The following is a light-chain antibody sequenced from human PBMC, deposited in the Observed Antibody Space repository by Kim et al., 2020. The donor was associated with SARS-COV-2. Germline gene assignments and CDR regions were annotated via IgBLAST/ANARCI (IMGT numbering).Light chain of an antibody. CDR2: DAS. V-gene: IGKV3-11*01. J-gene: IGKJ5*01. Sequence: ETVLTQSPVTLYLSPGERATLSCRASQSVTSDLAWYQQKSGQAPRLLIYDASNRATGLPARFSGSGSGSDFSLTISSLEPEDFAVYYCQQRHAWHVTFGQGKRLEIK. CDR3: QQRHAWHVT. CDR1: QSVTSD.